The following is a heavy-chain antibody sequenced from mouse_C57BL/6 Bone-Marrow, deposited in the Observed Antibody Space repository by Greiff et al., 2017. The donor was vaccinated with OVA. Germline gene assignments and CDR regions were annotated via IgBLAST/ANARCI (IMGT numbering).Heavy chain of an antibody. CDR3: ARLITTEGFYFDY. CDR2: IYPGDGDT. D-gene: IGHD1-1*01. Sequence: QVQLQQSGPELVKPGASVKISCKASGYAFSSSWMNWVKQRPGKGLEWIGRIYPGDGDTNYNGKFKGKATLTADKSSSTAYMQLSSLTSEDSAVYFCARLITTEGFYFDYWGQGTTLTVSS. J-gene: IGHJ2*01. V-gene: IGHV1-82*01. CDR1: GYAFSSSW.